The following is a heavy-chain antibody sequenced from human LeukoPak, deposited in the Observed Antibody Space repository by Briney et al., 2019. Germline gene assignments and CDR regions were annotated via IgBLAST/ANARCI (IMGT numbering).Heavy chain of an antibody. CDR1: GGSISSGDYY. D-gene: IGHD2-8*02. CDR2: IYYSGST. J-gene: IGHJ4*02. Sequence: SETLSLTCTVSGGSISSGDYYWSWIRQLPGKGLEWIGYIYYSGSTYYNTSLKRRVIISVDTSKNQFSLKLSSVTAADTAVYYSARDTGGYLRADYWGQGTLVTVSS. V-gene: IGHV4-30-4*01. CDR3: ARDTGGYLRADY.